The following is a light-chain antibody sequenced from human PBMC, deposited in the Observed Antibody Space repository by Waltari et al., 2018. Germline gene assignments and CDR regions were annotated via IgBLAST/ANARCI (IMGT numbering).Light chain of an antibody. Sequence: SYVLTQPPSVSVSPGQTDSITCSGDKLGDKYAFWYQQKSGQSPVLVIFQDNKRPSGIPERFSGSNSGNTATLTISGTQAMDEADYYCQAWDSNTGEVFGGGTKLTVL. CDR1: KLGDKY. V-gene: IGLV3-1*01. CDR2: QDN. J-gene: IGLJ2*01. CDR3: QAWDSNTGEV.